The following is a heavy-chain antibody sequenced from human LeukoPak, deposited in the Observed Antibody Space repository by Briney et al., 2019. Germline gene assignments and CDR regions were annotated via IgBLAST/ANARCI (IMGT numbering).Heavy chain of an antibody. V-gene: IGHV1-2*02. CDR2: INPNSGGT. D-gene: IGHD3-22*01. J-gene: IGHJ5*02. CDR1: GYTFTGYY. Sequence: VASVKVSCKASGYTFTGYYMHWVRQVPGQGLEWMGWINPNSGGTNYAQKFQGRVTMTRDASISTAYMELSRLRSDDTAVYYCARETFYYDSSGYHWWFDPWGQGTLVTVSS. CDR3: ARETFYYDSSGYHWWFDP.